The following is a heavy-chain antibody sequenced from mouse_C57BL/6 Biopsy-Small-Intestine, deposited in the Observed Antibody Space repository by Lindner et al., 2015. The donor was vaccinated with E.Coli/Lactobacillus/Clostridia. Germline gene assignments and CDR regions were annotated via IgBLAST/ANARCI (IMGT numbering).Heavy chain of an antibody. Sequence: EVQLQESGAELVKPGASVKLSCTASGFNIKDHYIHWVKQRTDQGLEWIGRIDPEDGVTTYAPKFQGEATITVDTYSNSAYLQLSSLTSEDTAVYYCSRNEIYAAWFAYWGQGTLVTVSA. V-gene: IGHV14-2*01. CDR2: IDPEDGVT. J-gene: IGHJ3*01. CDR1: GFNIKDHY. CDR3: SRNEIYAAWFAY. D-gene: IGHD2-12*01.